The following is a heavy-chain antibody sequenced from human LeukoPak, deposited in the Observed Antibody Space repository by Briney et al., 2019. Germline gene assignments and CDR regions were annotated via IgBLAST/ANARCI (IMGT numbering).Heavy chain of an antibody. CDR1: GYTFTGYY. D-gene: IGHD3-10*01. V-gene: IGHV1-2*02. Sequence: ASVKVSCKASGYTFTGYYMHWVRQAPGQGLEWMGWINPNSGGTDYAQKFQGRVTMTRDTSISTAYMELSRLRSDDTAVYYCARRNFDGSGKFLYWGQGTLVTVSS. J-gene: IGHJ4*02. CDR3: ARRNFDGSGKFLY. CDR2: INPNSGGT.